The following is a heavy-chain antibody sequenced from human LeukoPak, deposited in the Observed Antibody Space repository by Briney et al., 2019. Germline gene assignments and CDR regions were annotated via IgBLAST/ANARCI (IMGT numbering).Heavy chain of an antibody. CDR2: ISGSGGST. V-gene: IGHV3-23*01. Sequence: PGGSLRLSCAASGFTFSSYAMSWVRQAPGKGLEWVSAISGSGGSTYYADSVKGRFTISRDNSKNTLYLQMNSLRAEDTAVYYCAKDPLGYCSSTSCYQVARRGFDPGAREPWSPSPQ. CDR3: AKDPLGYCSSTSCYQVARRGFDP. J-gene: IGHJ5*02. CDR1: GFTFSSYA. D-gene: IGHD2-2*01.